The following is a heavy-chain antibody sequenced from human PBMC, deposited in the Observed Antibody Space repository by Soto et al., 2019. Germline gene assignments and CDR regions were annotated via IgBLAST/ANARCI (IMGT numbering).Heavy chain of an antibody. J-gene: IGHJ4*02. CDR2: ISWNSGSI. CDR3: AKDMTVLAGGFDY. V-gene: IGHV3-9*01. D-gene: IGHD3-16*01. CDR1: GFTFDDYA. Sequence: EVQLVESGGGLVQPGRSLRLSCAASGFTFDDYAMHWVRQAPGKGLEWVSGISWNSGSIGYADSVKGRFTISRDNAKNSLYLQINSLRAEDTALYYCAKDMTVLAGGFDYWGQGTLVTVSS.